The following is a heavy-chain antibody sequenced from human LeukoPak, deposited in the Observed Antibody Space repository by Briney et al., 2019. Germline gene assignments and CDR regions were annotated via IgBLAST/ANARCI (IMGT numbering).Heavy chain of an antibody. CDR3: ARDMSGSYEAFDY. J-gene: IGHJ4*02. CDR2: IWYDGSNK. CDR1: GFTFSSYG. V-gene: IGHV3-33*01. Sequence: GRCMRLSCAAPGFTFSSYGMHWVRQAPSKGLEWVAVIWYDGSNKYYADSVKGRFTISRDNSKNTLYLQMNSLRAEDTAVYYCARDMSGSYEAFDYWGQGTLVTVSS. D-gene: IGHD1-26*01.